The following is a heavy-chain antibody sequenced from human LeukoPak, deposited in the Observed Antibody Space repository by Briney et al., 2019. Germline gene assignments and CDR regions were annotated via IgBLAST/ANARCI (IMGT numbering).Heavy chain of an antibody. CDR2: IYSGGST. D-gene: IGHD5-12*01. Sequence: SETLSLTCTVSGGSISSYYWSWIRQPAGKGLEWIGRIYSGGSTNYNPSLRSRVTMSVDTSKNQFSLKLTSVTAADTAVYYCARVGGYSGFYWGQGTLVTVSS. J-gene: IGHJ4*02. CDR1: GGSISSYY. V-gene: IGHV4-4*07. CDR3: ARVGGYSGFY.